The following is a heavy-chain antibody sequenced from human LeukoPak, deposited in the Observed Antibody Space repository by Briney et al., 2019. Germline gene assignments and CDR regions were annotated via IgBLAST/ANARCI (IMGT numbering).Heavy chain of an antibody. V-gene: IGHV4-34*01. Sequence: PSETLSLTCAVYGGSFSGYYWSWIRQPPGKGLEWIGEINHSGSTNYNPSLKSRVTISVDTSKNQFSLKLSSVTAADTAVYYCARVSGFTMARVAKPGTFDIWGQGTMVTVSS. CDR1: GGSFSGYY. CDR3: ARVSGFTMARVAKPGTFDI. J-gene: IGHJ3*02. CDR2: INHSGST. D-gene: IGHD3-10*01.